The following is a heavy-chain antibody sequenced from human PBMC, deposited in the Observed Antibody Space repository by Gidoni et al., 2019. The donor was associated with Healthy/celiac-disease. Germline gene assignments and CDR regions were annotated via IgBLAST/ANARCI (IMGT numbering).Heavy chain of an antibody. D-gene: IGHD3-3*01. CDR2: ISGSGGSP. Sequence: GTVLAWVSAISGSGGSPSYADSVKGRFTISRDNSKYTLYLQMTCLRAADTAVYYCAKVCVSDFASCSNAFDIWGQGTMVTVSS. J-gene: IGHJ3*02. V-gene: IGHV3-23*01. CDR3: AKVCVSDFASCSNAFDI.